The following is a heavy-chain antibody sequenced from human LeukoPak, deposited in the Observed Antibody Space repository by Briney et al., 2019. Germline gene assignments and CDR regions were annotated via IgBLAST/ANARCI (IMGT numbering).Heavy chain of an antibody. CDR3: AKAPGLVISH. Sequence: PGGSLRLSCGASGFTFSSYGMHWVRQAPGKGLEWVAFIRYDGSNKYYADSVKGRFTISRDNSKNTLYLQMNSLRAEDTAVYYCAKAPGLVISHWGQGTLVTVSS. CDR1: GFTFSSYG. J-gene: IGHJ4*02. V-gene: IGHV3-30*02. D-gene: IGHD3-9*01. CDR2: IRYDGSNK.